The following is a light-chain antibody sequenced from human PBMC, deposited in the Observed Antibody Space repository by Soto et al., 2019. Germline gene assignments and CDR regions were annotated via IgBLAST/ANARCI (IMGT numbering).Light chain of an antibody. J-gene: IGKJ4*01. CDR2: DAS. V-gene: IGKV3-11*01. CDR3: QQRSNWPPVS. CDR1: QSVSSY. Sequence: EIVLTQSPATLSLSPGERATLYCRASQSVSSYLAWYQQKPGQAPRLLIYDASNRATGIPARFSGSGSGTDFTLTISSPEPEDFASYYCQQRSNWPPVSFGGGTKVEIK.